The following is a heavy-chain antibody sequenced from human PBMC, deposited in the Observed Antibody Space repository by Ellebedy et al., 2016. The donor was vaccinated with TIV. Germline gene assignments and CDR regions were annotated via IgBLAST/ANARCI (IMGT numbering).Heavy chain of an antibody. V-gene: IGHV4-39*07. CDR2: IYYSGST. CDR3: AGYSGYDSWSWYFDL. CDR1: GGSISSSSYY. Sequence: SETLSLXCTVSGGSISSSSYYWGWIRQPPGKGLEWIGSIYYSGSTYYNPSLKSRVTISVDTSKNQFSLKLSSVTAADTAVYYCAGYSGYDSWSWYFDLWGRGTLVTVSS. J-gene: IGHJ2*01. D-gene: IGHD5-12*01.